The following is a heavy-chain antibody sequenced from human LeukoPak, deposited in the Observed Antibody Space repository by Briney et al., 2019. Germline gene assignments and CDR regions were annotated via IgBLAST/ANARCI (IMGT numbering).Heavy chain of an antibody. CDR1: GFPFSSYG. D-gene: IGHD2-21*01. V-gene: IGHV3-30*02. CDR3: ANDLKTAVMQYFDS. CDR2: MRYDGKTE. Sequence: PGGSLRLSCTGSGFPFSSYGMHWVRQTPGRGLEWVAFMRYDGKTEYYADSVKGRFTIAREDSHSTVHLHMKDLRPDDAAVYFCANDLKTAVMQYFDSWGQGTLVSVSS. J-gene: IGHJ4*02.